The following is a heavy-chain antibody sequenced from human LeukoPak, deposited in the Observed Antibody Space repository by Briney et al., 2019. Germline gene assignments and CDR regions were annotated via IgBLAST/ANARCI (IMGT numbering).Heavy chain of an antibody. V-gene: IGHV3-7*01. D-gene: IGHD3-10*01. CDR3: ARDLIPGRAFDT. CDR1: GFTFSSYW. J-gene: IGHJ3*02. Sequence: PGGSLRLSCAASGFTFSSYWMSWVRQAPGKGLEWVANIKQDGSEKFYVDSVKGRFTISTDNAKNSLYLQMNSLRAEDTAVYYCARDLIPGRAFDTWGQGTMVTVSS. CDR2: IKQDGSEK.